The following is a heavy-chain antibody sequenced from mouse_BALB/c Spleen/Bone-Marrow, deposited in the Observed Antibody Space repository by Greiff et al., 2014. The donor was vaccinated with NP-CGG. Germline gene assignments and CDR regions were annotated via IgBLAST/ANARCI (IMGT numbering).Heavy chain of an antibody. CDR3: AREGGYYGGLYAMDY. D-gene: IGHD1-1*01. J-gene: IGHJ4*01. CDR2: INPYNDGT. Sequence: VQLQQSGPELVKPGASVKMSCKASGYTFTSYVMHWVKQKPGQGLEWIGYINPYNDGTKYNEKFKGKATLTSDKSSSTAYMELSSLTSEDSAVYYCAREGGYYGGLYAMDYWGQGTSVTVSS. V-gene: IGHV1-14*01. CDR1: GYTFTSYV.